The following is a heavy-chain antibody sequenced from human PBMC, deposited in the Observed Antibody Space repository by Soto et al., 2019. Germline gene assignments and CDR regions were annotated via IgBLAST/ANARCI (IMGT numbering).Heavy chain of an antibody. CDR2: INHSGGT. CDR3: ARGQRTGLITTWFDY. D-gene: IGHD3-22*01. Sequence: PSETLSLTCTVSGGSISSGNYSWSWIRQPPGKGLEWIGEINHSGGTNYVPSLKSRVTISVDTSKNQFSLKLNSVTAADTAVYYCARGQRTGLITTWFDYWGQGTPVTVSS. V-gene: IGHV4-61*01. J-gene: IGHJ4*02. CDR1: GGSISSGNYS.